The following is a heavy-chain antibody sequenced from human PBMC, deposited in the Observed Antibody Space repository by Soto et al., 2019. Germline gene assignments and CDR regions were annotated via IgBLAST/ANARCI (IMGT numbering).Heavy chain of an antibody. CDR2: ISYDGSNK. CDR3: AKNRLAVDAFDI. CDR1: GFTFSSYG. Sequence: ESGGGVVQPGRSLRLSCAASGFTFSSYGMHWVRQAPGKGLEWVAVISYDGSNKYYADSVKGRFTISRDNSKNTLYLQMNSLRAEDTAVYYCAKNRLAVDAFDIWGQGTMVTVSS. J-gene: IGHJ3*02. V-gene: IGHV3-30*18. D-gene: IGHD2-21*01.